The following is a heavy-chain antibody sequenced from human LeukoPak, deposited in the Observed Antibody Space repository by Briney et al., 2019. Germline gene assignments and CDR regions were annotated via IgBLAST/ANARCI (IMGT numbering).Heavy chain of an antibody. V-gene: IGHV4-4*02. CDR3: AREGGFYRPLDY. CDR2: VHLDGKT. CDR1: GGSVSSTNW. D-gene: IGHD6-25*01. J-gene: IGHJ4*02. Sequence: SQTLSLTCGVSGGSVSSTNWWTWIRQPPGKGLEWIGEVHLDGKTNFNPSLKSRLTMSVDLSESHVSLKLTSVTAADMAVYYCAREGGFYRPLDYSGQGTLVTVAS.